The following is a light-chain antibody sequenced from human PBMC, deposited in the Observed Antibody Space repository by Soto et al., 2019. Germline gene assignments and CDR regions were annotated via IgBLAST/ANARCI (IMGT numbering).Light chain of an antibody. CDR1: SYNIGRRY. J-gene: IGLJ1*01. Sequence: QSALTQPPSASGTPGQRVTISCSGSSYNIGRRYVYWYQVVPGTAPKLLIYWNDQRPSGVPDRFSGSKSGTSASLAISGLLSEDGADYSGGAWDDGLVGYTFGSETKV. CDR3: GAWDDGLVGYT. CDR2: WND. V-gene: IGLV1-47*01.